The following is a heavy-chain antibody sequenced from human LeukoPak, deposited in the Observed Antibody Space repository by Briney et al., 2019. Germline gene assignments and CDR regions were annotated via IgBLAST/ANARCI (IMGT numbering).Heavy chain of an antibody. J-gene: IGHJ4*02. V-gene: IGHV3-23*01. CDR3: AKAKRVYDFWSGYFDY. CDR2: ISGSGGST. D-gene: IGHD3-3*01. CDR1: GFTFSSYA. Sequence: GGSLRLSCAASGFTFSSYAMSWVRQAPGKGLEWVSAISGSGGSTYYADSVKGRFTISRDNSKNTLYLQMNSLRAEDTAVYYCAKAKRVYDFWSGYFDYWGQGTLVTVSS.